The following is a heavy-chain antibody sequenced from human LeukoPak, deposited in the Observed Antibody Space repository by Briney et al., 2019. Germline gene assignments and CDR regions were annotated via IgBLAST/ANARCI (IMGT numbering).Heavy chain of an antibody. Sequence: GGSLRLSCAASGFTFSSYSMNWVRQAPGKGLEWVSYISSSSSYIYYADSVKGRFTISRDNAKNLLYLQMNSLRAEDTAVYYCAKDGGLLWFGELPRTFYYMDVWGKGTTVTVSS. J-gene: IGHJ6*03. CDR3: AKDGGLLWFGELPRTFYYMDV. V-gene: IGHV3-21*05. CDR1: GFTFSSYS. CDR2: ISSSSSYI. D-gene: IGHD3-10*01.